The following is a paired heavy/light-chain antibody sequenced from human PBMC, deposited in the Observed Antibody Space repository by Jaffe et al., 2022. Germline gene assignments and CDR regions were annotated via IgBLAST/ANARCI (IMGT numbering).Heavy chain of an antibody. J-gene: IGHJ4*02. CDR2: IQYDESNK. Sequence: QVQLVESGGGVVQPGGSLRLSCAASGFSFSNYDMHWVRQAPGKGLEWVAYIQYDESNKYYADSVKGRFTISRDNSKTSLYLQMNSLRVEDTAVYYCTKADYWGQGTMVTVSS. CDR1: GFSFSNYD. CDR3: TKADY. V-gene: IGHV3-30*02.
Light chain of an antibody. CDR1: SSNIGTNT. V-gene: IGLV1-44*01. J-gene: IGLJ3*02. Sequence: QSVLTQPPSASGTAGQRVTISCSGSSSNIGTNTLNWYQHFPGTAPKLLINSNNQRPSGVPDRFSGSKSGTSVSLAISGLQSEDEADYYCAAWDDSLNAWVFGGGTKLTVL. CDR2: SNN. CDR3: AAWDDSLNAWV.